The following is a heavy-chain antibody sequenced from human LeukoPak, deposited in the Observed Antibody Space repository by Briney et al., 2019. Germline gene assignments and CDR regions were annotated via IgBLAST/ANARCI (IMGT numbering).Heavy chain of an antibody. CDR2: IYPGDSDT. D-gene: IGHD2-2*01. CDR1: GYSFTSYW. J-gene: IGHJ4*02. CDR3: ARGGIPTLDY. Sequence: ESLKISWKGSGYSFTSYWIAWVRPMPRKSLEWMGIIYPGDSDTKYSPSFQGQVTISADKSISTAYLQWSSLKASDTAMYYCARGGIPTLDYWGQGTLVTVSS. V-gene: IGHV5-51*01.